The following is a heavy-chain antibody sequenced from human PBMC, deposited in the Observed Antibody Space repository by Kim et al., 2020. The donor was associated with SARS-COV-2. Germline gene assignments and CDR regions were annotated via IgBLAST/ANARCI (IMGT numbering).Heavy chain of an antibody. J-gene: IGHJ5*02. D-gene: IGHD6-13*01. Sequence: SETLSLTCTVSGYSISSGYYWGWIRQPPGKGLEWIGSIYHSGSTYYNPSLKSRVTISVDTSKNQFSLKLSSVTAADTAVYYCARGIFGTAAGRGGWFDPWGQGTLVTVSS. CDR1: GYSISSGYY. V-gene: IGHV4-38-2*02. CDR2: IYHSGST. CDR3: ARGIFGTAAGRGGWFDP.